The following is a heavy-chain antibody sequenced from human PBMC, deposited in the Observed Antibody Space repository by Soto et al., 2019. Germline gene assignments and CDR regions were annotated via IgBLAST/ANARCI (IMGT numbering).Heavy chain of an antibody. CDR3: ARYCTGGSCSHGFDY. J-gene: IGHJ4*02. D-gene: IGHD2-15*01. CDR2: MNSDGSTI. V-gene: IGHV3-74*01. CDR1: GFTFGTYW. Sequence: EVQLVESGGGFFQPGGSLRLSCAASGFTFGTYWMHWVRQDPGKGLVWVSRMNSDGSTIDYADSVKGRFTISRDNAKNTLYVQMNSLRAEDTAVYYCARYCTGGSCSHGFDYWGQGSLVTVSS.